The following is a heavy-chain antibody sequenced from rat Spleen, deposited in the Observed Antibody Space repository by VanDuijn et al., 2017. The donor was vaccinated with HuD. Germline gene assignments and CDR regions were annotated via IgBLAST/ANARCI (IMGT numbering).Heavy chain of an antibody. CDR3: VRQGYLRDCYFDF. D-gene: IGHD2-5*01. J-gene: IGHJ1*01. CDR1: GFTFNNYW. CDR2: IVDDGSNT. V-gene: IGHV5-31*01. Sequence: EVQLVESGGGLVQPGGSLKLSCVASGFTFNNYWMTWIRQAPGKGLEWVAAIVDDGSNTLYRDSVKGRFSISRDNAMSTLYLQMDSLGSEETATYYCVRQGYLRDCYFDFWGPGTMVTVSS.